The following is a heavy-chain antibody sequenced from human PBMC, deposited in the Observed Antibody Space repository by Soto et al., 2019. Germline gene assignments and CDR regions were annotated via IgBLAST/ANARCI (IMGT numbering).Heavy chain of an antibody. CDR3: ARIVRGIVITYYYMDV. V-gene: IGHV4-39*01. D-gene: IGHD2-21*01. CDR1: GGSISSSSYY. CDR2: IFYSGST. J-gene: IGHJ6*03. Sequence: QVQLQESGPGLVKPSETLSLTCTVSGGSISSSSYYWGWIRQPPGKGLEWIGSIFYSGSTYYNPSLQGRVTISVDTSTNQFSLKLRSVTAADTALYYCARIVRGIVITYYYMDVWGKGTTVTVSS.